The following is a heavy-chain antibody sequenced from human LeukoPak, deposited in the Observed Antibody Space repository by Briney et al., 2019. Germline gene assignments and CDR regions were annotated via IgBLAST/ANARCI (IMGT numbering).Heavy chain of an antibody. CDR1: GYSFTSQW. CDR2: IYPGDSDT. V-gene: IGHV5-51*01. CDR3: ARRDYRGSYYFDF. D-gene: IGHD3-16*01. Sequence: RGESLKISCKGSGYSFTSQWIGWVRQMPGKGLEWMGIIYPGDSDTRCSPSFQGQVTISADKSISTAYLQWSSLKASDTAMYYCARRDYRGSYYFDFWGQGSLVTVSS. J-gene: IGHJ4*02.